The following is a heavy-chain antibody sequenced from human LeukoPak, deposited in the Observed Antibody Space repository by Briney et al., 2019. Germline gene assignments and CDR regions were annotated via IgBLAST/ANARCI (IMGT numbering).Heavy chain of an antibody. J-gene: IGHJ4*02. D-gene: IGHD4-23*01. Sequence: KSGGSLRLSCAASGFTFSNAWMSWVRQAPGKGLEWVGRIKSKTDGRTTDYAAPVKGRFTISRDDSKNTLYLQMNSLKTEDTAVYYCTTALTMVVTGTFWGQGTLVTVSS. CDR1: GFTFSNAW. CDR3: TTALTMVVTGTF. CDR2: IKSKTDGRTT. V-gene: IGHV3-15*01.